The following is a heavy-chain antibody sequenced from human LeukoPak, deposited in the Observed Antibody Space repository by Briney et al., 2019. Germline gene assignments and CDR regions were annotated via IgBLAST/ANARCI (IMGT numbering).Heavy chain of an antibody. CDR3: ASPLRYSGSYPYY. D-gene: IGHD1-26*01. CDR2: IKKDGSET. J-gene: IGHJ4*02. CDR1: GFTFSTSW. Sequence: GGSLRLSCAASGFTFSTSWMSWVRQVPGKGLEWVANIKKDGSETYYVDSVKGRFTISRDNAKNSLYLQMNSLRAEDTAVYYCASPLRYSGSYPYYWGQGTLVTVSS. V-gene: IGHV3-7*01.